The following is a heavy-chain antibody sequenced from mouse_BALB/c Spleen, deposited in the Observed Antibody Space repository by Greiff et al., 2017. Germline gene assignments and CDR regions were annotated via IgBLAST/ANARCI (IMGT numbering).Heavy chain of an antibody. CDR2: IWSGGST. CDR3: ARRWDYDWFAY. V-gene: IGHV2-2*02. CDR1: GFSLTSYG. D-gene: IGHD2-4*01. Sequence: VQLVESGPGLVQPSQSLSITCTVSGFSLTSYGVHWVRQSPGKGLEWLGVIWSGGSTDYNAAFISRLSISKDNSKSQVFFKMNSLQANDTAIYYCARRWDYDWFAYWGQGTLVTVSA. J-gene: IGHJ3*01.